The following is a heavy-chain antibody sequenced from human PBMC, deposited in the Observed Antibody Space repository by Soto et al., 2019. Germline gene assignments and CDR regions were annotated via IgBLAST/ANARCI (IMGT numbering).Heavy chain of an antibody. CDR2: IIPIFGTA. V-gene: IGHV1-69*01. CDR3: ARGVVVVAATLPPPYFFDY. D-gene: IGHD2-15*01. Sequence: QVQLVQSVAEVKKPGSSVKVSCKASGGTFSSYAISWVRQAPGQGLEWMGGIIPIFGTANYAQKFQGRVTITADEFTSTAYMELSSLRSEDTAVYYCARGVVVVAATLPPPYFFDYWGQGTLVTVSS. CDR1: GGTFSSYA. J-gene: IGHJ4*02.